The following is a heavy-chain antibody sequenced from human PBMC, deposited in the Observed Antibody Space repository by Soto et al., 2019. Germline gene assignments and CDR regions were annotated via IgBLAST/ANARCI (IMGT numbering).Heavy chain of an antibody. CDR2: IGTAGDT. J-gene: IGHJ6*02. D-gene: IGHD3-9*01. Sequence: GGSLRLSCAASGFTFSSYDMHWVRQATGKGLEWVSAIGTAGDTYYPGSVKGRFTISRENAKNSLYLQMNSLRAEDTAVYYCARLGIRGYDILTGYSAYGMDVWGQGTTVTVSS. CDR3: ARLGIRGYDILTGYSAYGMDV. CDR1: GFTFSSYD. V-gene: IGHV3-13*01.